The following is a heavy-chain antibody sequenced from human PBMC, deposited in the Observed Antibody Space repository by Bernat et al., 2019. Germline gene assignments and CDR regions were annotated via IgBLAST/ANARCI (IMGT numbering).Heavy chain of an antibody. CDR1: GYTFTNYY. CDR2: INPSGGST. D-gene: IGHD3-16*01. CDR3: ARETQLRFFDY. V-gene: IGHV1-46*01. J-gene: IGHJ4*02. Sequence: QVQLVQSGAEVKKPGASVKVSCKASGYTFTNYYMHWVRQAPGQGLEWMGIINPSGGSTSYAQKFQGRVTMTRDTSTSTVYMELSSLRFKDTAVYYCARETQLRFFDYWGQGTLVTVSS.